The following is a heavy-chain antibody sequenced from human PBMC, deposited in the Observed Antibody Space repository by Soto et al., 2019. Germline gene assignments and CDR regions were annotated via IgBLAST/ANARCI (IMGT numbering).Heavy chain of an antibody. J-gene: IGHJ4*02. V-gene: IGHV4-31*03. CDR2: IYYSGST. CDR1: GGSISSGGYY. Sequence: PSETLSLTCTVSGGSISSGGYYWSWIRQHPGKGLEWIGYIYYSGSTYYNPSLKSRVTISVDTSKNQFSLKLCSVTAADTAVYYCAGAPLGGDGYNFNYFDYWGQGTLVTVSS. D-gene: IGHD3-16*01. CDR3: AGAPLGGDGYNFNYFDY.